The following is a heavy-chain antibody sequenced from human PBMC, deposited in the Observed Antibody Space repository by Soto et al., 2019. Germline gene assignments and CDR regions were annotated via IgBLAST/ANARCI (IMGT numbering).Heavy chain of an antibody. Sequence: EVQLVESGGGLVQPGGSLRLSCAASGFTLSDNWIHWVRRAPGKGLVWVSRINNDGSSVTYADSVKGRFTLSRDNAKNTGFLQMDSLRVEDTGMYYCVRAPEQRPFDYWGQGTLVTVSS. CDR1: GFTLSDNW. CDR3: VRAPEQRPFDY. CDR2: INNDGSSV. V-gene: IGHV3-74*03. J-gene: IGHJ4*02. D-gene: IGHD6-25*01.